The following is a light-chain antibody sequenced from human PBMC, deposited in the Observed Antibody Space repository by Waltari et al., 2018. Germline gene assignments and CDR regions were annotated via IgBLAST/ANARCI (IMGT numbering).Light chain of an antibody. CDR1: SSDIGIYNH. J-gene: IGLJ3*02. V-gene: IGLV2-18*02. Sequence: QSALTQPPSVSGSPGQSVTISCTGTSSDIGIYNHVSWFQQPPGTAPKLLIYDVTYRPSGVPDRFSGSKSGNTASLTISGHQTEDESDYYCASFTSTSTWVFGGGTKLTVL. CDR3: ASFTSTSTWV. CDR2: DVT.